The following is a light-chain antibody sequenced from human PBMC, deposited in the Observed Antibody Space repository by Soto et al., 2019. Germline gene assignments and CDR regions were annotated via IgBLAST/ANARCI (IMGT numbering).Light chain of an antibody. V-gene: IGKV3-11*01. J-gene: IGKJ3*01. CDR2: DAS. CDR1: QSVSSY. CDR3: QQRSEWPTFT. Sequence: EIVLTQSPATLSLSPGERATLSCRASQSVSSYLAWYQQKPGQAPRLLIYDASNRATGIPARFSGSGSGTDFTLTIGSLEPEDFAVYYCQQRSEWPTFTSGPGTKVDI.